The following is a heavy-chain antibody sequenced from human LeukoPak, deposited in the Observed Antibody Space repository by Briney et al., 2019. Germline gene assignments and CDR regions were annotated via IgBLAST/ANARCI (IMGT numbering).Heavy chain of an antibody. D-gene: IGHD3-10*01. CDR1: GYTLTSYD. CDR2: MNPNSGNR. J-gene: IGHJ6*02. V-gene: IGHV1-8*02. Sequence: ASVKFCCKASGYTLTSYDINWVRQATGPGIAWMGWMNPNSGNRGYAQKFQGRVTMTRNTSISTAYMEPSSLRSEDTAVYYCASSGYYGSGSYDYYYGMDVWGQGTTVTVSS. CDR3: ASSGYYGSGSYDYYYGMDV.